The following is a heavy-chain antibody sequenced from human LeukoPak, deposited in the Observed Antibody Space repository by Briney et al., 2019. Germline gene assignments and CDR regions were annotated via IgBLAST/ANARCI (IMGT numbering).Heavy chain of an antibody. J-gene: IGHJ6*02. V-gene: IGHV4-34*01. D-gene: IGHD5-18*01. CDR2: INHSGST. Sequence: SETLSLTCAVYGGSFSGYYWSWIRQPPGKGLEWIGEINHSGSTNYNPSLKSRVTISVDTSKNQFSLKLSSVTAADTAVYYCARPPPDTYYYYGMDVWGQGTTVTVSS. CDR3: ARPPPDTYYYYGMDV. CDR1: GGSFSGYY.